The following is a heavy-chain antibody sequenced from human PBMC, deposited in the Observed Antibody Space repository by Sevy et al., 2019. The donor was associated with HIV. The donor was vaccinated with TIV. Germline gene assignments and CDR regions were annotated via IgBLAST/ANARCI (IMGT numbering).Heavy chain of an antibody. CDR3: ARGSALAAAGTGSFYYYYYYMDV. D-gene: IGHD6-13*01. CDR2: IYYSGST. J-gene: IGHJ6*03. Sequence: SETLSLTCTVSGGSISSYYWSWIRQPPGKGLEWIGYIYYSGSTNYNPSLKSRVTISVDTSKNQFSRKLSSVTAADTAVYYCARGSALAAAGTGSFYYYYYYMDVWGKGTTVTVSS. V-gene: IGHV4-59*01. CDR1: GGSISSYY.